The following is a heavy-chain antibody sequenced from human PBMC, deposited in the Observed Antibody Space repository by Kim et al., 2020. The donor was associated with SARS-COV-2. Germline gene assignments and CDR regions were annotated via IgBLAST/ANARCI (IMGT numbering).Heavy chain of an antibody. CDR3: ARDRRTYYYDSSGNYYLCYYYGVDV. J-gene: IGHJ6*02. CDR2: ISSSGRAI. V-gene: IGHV3-11*01. Sequence: GGSLRLSCAASGFTFSDYYMSWLRQAPGKGLEWFSYISSSGRAIYYADSVKGRFTIPRDNAKNSLYLQMNSLRAEDTAVYYCARDRRTYYYDSSGNYYLCYYYGVDVWGQGTTVTVSS. D-gene: IGHD3-22*01. CDR1: GFTFSDYY.